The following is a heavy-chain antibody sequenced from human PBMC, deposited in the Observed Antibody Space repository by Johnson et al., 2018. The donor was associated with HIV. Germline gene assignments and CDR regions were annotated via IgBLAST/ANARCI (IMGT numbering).Heavy chain of an antibody. V-gene: IGHV3-30-3*01. CDR3: ARDHEAVPGAFDI. J-gene: IGHJ3*02. Sequence: QVQLVESGGGVVQPGRSLRLSCAASGFTFSVFAMHWVRLAPGKGLEWVAVISYDGSNKYYADSVKGRFTISRDNSKNTLYLQMNSLRAEDTAVYYCARDHEAVPGAFDIWCQGTMVTVSS. D-gene: IGHD1-1*01. CDR2: ISYDGSNK. CDR1: GFTFSVFA.